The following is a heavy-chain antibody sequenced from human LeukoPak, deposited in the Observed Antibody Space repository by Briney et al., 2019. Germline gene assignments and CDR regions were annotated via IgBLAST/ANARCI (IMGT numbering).Heavy chain of an antibody. J-gene: IGHJ4*02. CDR3: ARDLGYYGSGSYSN. V-gene: IGHV3-48*03. CDR2: ISSSGSTI. D-gene: IGHD3-10*01. Sequence: GGSLRLSCAAPGFTFSSYEMNWVRQAPGKGLEWVSYISSSGSTIYYADSVKGRFTISRDNAKNSLYLQMNSLRAEDTAVYYCARDLGYYGSGSYSNWGQGTLVTVSS. CDR1: GFTFSSYE.